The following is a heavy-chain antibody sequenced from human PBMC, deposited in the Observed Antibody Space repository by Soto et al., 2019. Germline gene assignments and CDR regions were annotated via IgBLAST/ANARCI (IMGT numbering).Heavy chain of an antibody. J-gene: IGHJ4*02. CDR2: ISGSGGNT. D-gene: IGHD3-16*01. V-gene: IGHV3-23*01. CDR1: GFTFSSYA. CDR3: AKEGGRGGACFDY. Sequence: EVQLLESGGGLVQPGGSLRLSCAASGFTFSSYAMSWVRQAPGKGLEWVSAISGSGGNTYYADSVKGRFTISRDNSKNTLYLQMNSLRTEDTAVYYCAKEGGRGGACFDYWGQGTLVTVSS.